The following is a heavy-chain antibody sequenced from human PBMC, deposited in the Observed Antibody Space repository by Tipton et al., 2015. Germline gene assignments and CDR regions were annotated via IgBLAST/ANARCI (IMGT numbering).Heavy chain of an antibody. D-gene: IGHD3-3*01. CDR3: AREATFGVVSLDY. V-gene: IGHV4-59*12. CDR2: VYNSGST. J-gene: IGHJ4*02. Sequence: TLSLTCSVSGVSIMSYYWSWIRQPPGKGLEWIGYVYNSGSTNYNPSLYSRATISVDTSRNQFSLKLSSVTAADTAVYYCAREATFGVVSLDYWGQGTLVTVSS. CDR1: GVSIMSYY.